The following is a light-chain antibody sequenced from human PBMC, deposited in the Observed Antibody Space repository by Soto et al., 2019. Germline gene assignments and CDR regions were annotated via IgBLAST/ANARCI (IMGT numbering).Light chain of an antibody. V-gene: IGKV3-15*01. CDR2: GAS. CDR1: QSVSSN. Sequence: EIVMTQSPATLSVSPGERAALSCRASQSVSSNFAWYQQKPGQAPRLLIYGASTRATGIPARFSGSGSGTEFILTISSLQSGDFAVYYCQQYNNWPYTCGQGTKLEIK. J-gene: IGKJ2*01. CDR3: QQYNNWPYT.